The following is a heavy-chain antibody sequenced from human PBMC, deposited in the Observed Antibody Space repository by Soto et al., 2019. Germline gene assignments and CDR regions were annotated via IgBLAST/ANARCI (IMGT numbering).Heavy chain of an antibody. CDR3: ARYCSGGSCYFDY. D-gene: IGHD2-15*01. CDR2: IFSNDEK. V-gene: IGHV2-26*01. Sequence: KESGPVLVNPTETLTLTCTVSGFSLSNARMGVSWIRQPPGKALEWLAHIFSNDEKSYSTSLKSRLTISKDTSKSQVVLTMTNMDPVDTATYYCARYCSGGSCYFDYWGQGTLVTVSS. J-gene: IGHJ4*02. CDR1: GFSLSNARMG.